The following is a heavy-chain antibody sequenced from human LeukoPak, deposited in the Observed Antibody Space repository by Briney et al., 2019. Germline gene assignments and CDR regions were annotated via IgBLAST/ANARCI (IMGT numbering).Heavy chain of an antibody. D-gene: IGHD3-3*01. V-gene: IGHV4-34*01. CDR1: GGSFSGYY. Sequence: PSETLSLTCAVYGGSFSGYYWSWIRQPPGKGLEWIGEINHGGSTNYNPSLKSRVTISVDTSKNQFSLKLSSVTAADTAVYYCARGKTIFGVVTNNWFDPWGQGTLVTVSS. J-gene: IGHJ5*02. CDR3: ARGKTIFGVVTNNWFDP. CDR2: INHGGST.